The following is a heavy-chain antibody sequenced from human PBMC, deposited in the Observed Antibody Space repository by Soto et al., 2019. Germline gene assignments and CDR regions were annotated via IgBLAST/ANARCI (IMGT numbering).Heavy chain of an antibody. CDR2: IYYSGTT. J-gene: IGHJ4*02. D-gene: IGHD5-12*01. V-gene: IGHV4-31*03. CDR1: GGSISRGGYY. Sequence: PSETLSLTCSVSGGSISRGGYYRSWIRQHPGKGLDWIGYIYYSGTTYYNSSLRSRLSLSVDTSKNQFSLKLTSVTAADTAIYYCARIVGDGYNSYFDYWGRGTLVTVSA. CDR3: ARIVGDGYNSYFDY.